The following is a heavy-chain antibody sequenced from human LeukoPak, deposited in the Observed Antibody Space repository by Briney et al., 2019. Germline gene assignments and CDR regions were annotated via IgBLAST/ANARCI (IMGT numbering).Heavy chain of an antibody. V-gene: IGHV1-69*06. CDR1: GGTFSSYA. D-gene: IGHD6-6*01. CDR3: ASSCRSGYYYYGMDV. J-gene: IGHJ6*04. Sequence: ASVKVSCKASGGTFSSYAISWVRQAPGQGLEWMGGIIPIFGTANYAQKFQGRDTITADKSTSTAYMELSSLRSEDTAVYYCASSCRSGYYYYGMDVWGKGTTVTVSS. CDR2: IIPIFGTA.